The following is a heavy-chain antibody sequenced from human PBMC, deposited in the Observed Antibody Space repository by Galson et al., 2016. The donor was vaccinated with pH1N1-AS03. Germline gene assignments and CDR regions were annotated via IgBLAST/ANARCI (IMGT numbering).Heavy chain of an antibody. J-gene: IGHJ5*02. V-gene: IGHV5-51*01. CDR3: ARHGGASGSGAWFDP. CDR2: IYPGDSDT. D-gene: IGHD6-13*01. CDR1: GYTFIYYW. Sequence: QSGAEVKKPGESLRISCKASGYTFIYYWIGWVRQMPGKGLEWMGIIYPGDSDTRYSPSFQGQVTISADKSISTAYLQWSSLKASDTAIYYRARHGGASGSGAWFDPWGQGTLVTVSS.